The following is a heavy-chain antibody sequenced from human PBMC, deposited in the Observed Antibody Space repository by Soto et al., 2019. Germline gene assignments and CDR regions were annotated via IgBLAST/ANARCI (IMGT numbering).Heavy chain of an antibody. CDR1: GFTFSSYG. J-gene: IGHJ6*02. V-gene: IGHV3-30*18. CDR2: ISYDGSTK. CDR3: AKPLTGTGMDV. Sequence: GGSLRLSCAASGFTFSSYGMHWVRQAPGKGLEWVAVISYDGSTKYYADSVKGRFTISRDNSKNTLYLQMNSLRAEDTAVYYCAKPLTGTGMDVWGQGTTVTVSS. D-gene: IGHD1-20*01.